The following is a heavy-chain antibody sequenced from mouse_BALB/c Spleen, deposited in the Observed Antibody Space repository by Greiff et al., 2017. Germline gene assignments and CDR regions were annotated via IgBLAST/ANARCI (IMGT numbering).Heavy chain of an antibody. CDR1: GFTFSDYG. Sequence: EVQVVESGAGLVQPGGSRKLSCAASGFTFSDYGMAWVRQAPGKGPEWVAFISNLAYSIYYADTVTGRVTISRENAKNTLYLEMSSLRSEDTAMYYCAMGSLLPSCFGFAYWGQGTLVTVSA. D-gene: IGHD2-10*01. CDR2: ISNLAYSI. CDR3: AMGSLLPSCFGFAY. V-gene: IGHV5-15*02. J-gene: IGHJ3*01.